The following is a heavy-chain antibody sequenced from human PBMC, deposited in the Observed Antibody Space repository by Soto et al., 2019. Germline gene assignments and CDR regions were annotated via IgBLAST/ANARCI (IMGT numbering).Heavy chain of an antibody. J-gene: IGHJ6*02. CDR2: IKQDGSET. CDR3: AMEYCSGGSCYRKYYYYYALDV. CDR1: GFNFGTYW. Sequence: GGSLRLSCAASGFNFGTYWMSWVRQAPGKGLEWVANIKQDGSETYYVAAVRGRFTVSRASASLYLQMYSLRVEDTAVYYCAMEYCSGGSCYRKYYYYYALDVWGQGTTVTVSS. D-gene: IGHD2-15*01. V-gene: IGHV3-7*04.